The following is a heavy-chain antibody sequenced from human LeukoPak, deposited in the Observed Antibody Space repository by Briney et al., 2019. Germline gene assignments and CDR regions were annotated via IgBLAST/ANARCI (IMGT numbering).Heavy chain of an antibody. D-gene: IGHD3-22*01. CDR1: AFTFSSYP. CDR3: AIRHPYYDGRGYSVL. CDR2: ITTSGDRV. Sequence: SGGPLSLFCAACAFTFSSYPMSWLPRARGKGREGVSGITTSGDRVSYADSMKGRFTISRDNPGNKLFMEMHSLRAEDTAFYYCAIRHPYYDGRGYSVLWGRGTLVTVSS. V-gene: IGHV3-23*01. J-gene: IGHJ4*02.